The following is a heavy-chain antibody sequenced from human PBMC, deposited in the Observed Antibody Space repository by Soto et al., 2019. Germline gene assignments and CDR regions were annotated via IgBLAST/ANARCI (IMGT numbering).Heavy chain of an antibody. V-gene: IGHV4-30-4*01. D-gene: IGHD3-22*01. CDR3: ARLPFYYDSTGYRGTESDYFGY. CDR1: GGSISSGDYY. J-gene: IGHJ4*02. Sequence: VQLQESGPGLVKSSQTLSLTCTVSGGSISSGDYYWSWIRQPPGKGLEWIGYIYYSGSTYYNPSFKSRLSTSVDTSKNQFSLKLSSVTAADTAMYYCARLPFYYDSTGYRGTESDYFGYWGQGTLVTVSS. CDR2: IYYSGST.